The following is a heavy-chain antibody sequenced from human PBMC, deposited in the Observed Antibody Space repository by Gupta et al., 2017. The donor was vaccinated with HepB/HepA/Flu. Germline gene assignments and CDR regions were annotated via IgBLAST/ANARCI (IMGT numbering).Heavy chain of an antibody. V-gene: IGHV1-69*01. Sequence: QVQLVQSGAEVKRPGSSVKVSCKASGGTFKKYAISWVRQAPGQGLEWMGGIIPMFGTALYAQKFQGRVTISADETRTTAYMELSSLRSEDTAVYYCARDLGGGLISYYYMDVWGEGTTVTVSS. D-gene: IGHD3-10*01. CDR1: GGTFKKYA. CDR2: IIPMFGTA. J-gene: IGHJ6*03. CDR3: ARDLGGGLISYYYMDV.